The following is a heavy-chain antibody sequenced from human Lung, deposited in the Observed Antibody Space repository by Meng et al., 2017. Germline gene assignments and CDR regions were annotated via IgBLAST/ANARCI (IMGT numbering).Heavy chain of an antibody. Sequence: VPLQESGPGLGKPSQTLSLTCTVSGGSISSSNYDWSWIRQPPGKGLEWSGHIYNSGSTYYNPSLKSRITISVDTSKNQFSLKLSSVTAADTAVYYCARGQKGYFDLWGRGTLVTVSS. V-gene: IGHV4-30-4*01. CDR2: IYNSGST. J-gene: IGHJ2*01. CDR1: GGSISSSNYD. CDR3: ARGQKGYFDL.